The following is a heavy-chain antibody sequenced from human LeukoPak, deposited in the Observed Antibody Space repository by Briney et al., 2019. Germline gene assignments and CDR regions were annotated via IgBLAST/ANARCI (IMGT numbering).Heavy chain of an antibody. J-gene: IGHJ4*02. D-gene: IGHD2-2*02. CDR2: IIPIFGTA. CDR3: VGYCSSTSCYNVY. Sequence: SVKVSCKASGGTFSSYAISWVRQAPGQGLEWMGGIIPIFGTANYAQKFQGRVTITTDEPTSTAYMELSSLRSEDTAVYYCVGYCSSTSCYNVYWGQGTLVTVSS. CDR1: GGTFSSYA. V-gene: IGHV1-69*05.